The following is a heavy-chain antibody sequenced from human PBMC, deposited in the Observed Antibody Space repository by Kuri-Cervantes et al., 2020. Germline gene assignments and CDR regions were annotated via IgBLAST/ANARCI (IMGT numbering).Heavy chain of an antibody. CDR2: IYTSGST. Sequence: GSLRLSCAVYGGSFSVYYWSWIRQPAGKGLEWIGRIYTSGSTNYNPSLKSRVTMSVDTSKNQFSLKLSPVTAADTAVYYCARMYGDYLFDYWGQGTLVTVSS. J-gene: IGHJ4*02. CDR3: ARMYGDYLFDY. D-gene: IGHD4-17*01. V-gene: IGHV4-59*10. CDR1: GGSFSVYY.